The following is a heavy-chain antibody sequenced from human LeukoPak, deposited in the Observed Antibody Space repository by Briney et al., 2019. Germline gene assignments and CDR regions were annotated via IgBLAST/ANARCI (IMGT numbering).Heavy chain of an antibody. V-gene: IGHV4-59*01. J-gene: IGHJ3*02. CDR2: IYYSGST. CDR3: AREEVPHGFDI. CDR1: GFTFSSYA. Sequence: GSLRLSCAASGFTFSSYAMSWVRQAPGKGLEYIGYIYYSGSTNYNPSLKSRVTMSLDTSKNQFSLKLSSVTAADTAVYYCAREEVPHGFDIWGQGTMVTVSS.